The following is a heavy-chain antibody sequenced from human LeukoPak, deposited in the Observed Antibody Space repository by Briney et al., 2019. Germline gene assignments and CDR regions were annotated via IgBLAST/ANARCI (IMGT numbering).Heavy chain of an antibody. D-gene: IGHD3-10*01. J-gene: IGHJ4*02. V-gene: IGHV1-46*01. CDR2: INPSGGST. Sequence: ASVKVSCKASGYTFTSYYMHWVRQAPGQGLEWMGIINPSGGSTSYAQKFQGRVTMTRDTSTSTAYMELSSLRSEDTAVYYCARGYYYGSGSYYLLDYWGQGTLVTVSS. CDR3: ARGYYYGSGSYYLLDY. CDR1: GYTFTSYY.